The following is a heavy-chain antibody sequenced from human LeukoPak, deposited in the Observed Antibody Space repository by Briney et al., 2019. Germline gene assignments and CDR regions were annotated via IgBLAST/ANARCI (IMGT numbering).Heavy chain of an antibody. CDR1: GFTFSNYW. CDR2: INQDGSKE. Sequence: GGSLRLSCAASGFTFSNYWMTWVRQAPGKGLEWVAHINQDGSKEYYMDSVKARSTISRDNAKNSLSLQMNSLRAEDTAVYYCVRDGGVSGYDLLDYWGQGTLVTVSS. V-gene: IGHV3-7*01. D-gene: IGHD5-12*01. J-gene: IGHJ4*02. CDR3: VRDGGVSGYDLLDY.